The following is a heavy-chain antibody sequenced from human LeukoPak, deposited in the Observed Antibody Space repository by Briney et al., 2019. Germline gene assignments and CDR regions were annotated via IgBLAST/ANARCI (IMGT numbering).Heavy chain of an antibody. CDR1: GYTFTGYY. V-gene: IGHV1-2*04. D-gene: IGHD6-13*01. J-gene: IGHJ4*02. CDR2: INPNSGGT. Sequence: GASVKVSCKASGYTFTGYYMHWVRQAPGQGLEWMGWINPNSGGTNYAQKFQGWVTMTRDTSISTAYMELSRLRSDDTAVYYCARHPAHTQQLDYYFDYWGQGTLVTVSS. CDR3: ARHPAHTQQLDYYFDY.